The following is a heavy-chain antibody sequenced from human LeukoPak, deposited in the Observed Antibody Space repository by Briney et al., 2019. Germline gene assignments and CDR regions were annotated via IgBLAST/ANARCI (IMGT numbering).Heavy chain of an antibody. CDR3: ARDRAVVGAVAGNLVTDYYYYMDV. V-gene: IGHV4-59*01. Sequence: KPSETLSLTCTVSGGSISSYYWNWIRQPPGKGLEYIGYIFYSGRTNYNPSLKSRVTISVDTSKNWFSLRLTSVTAADTAVYYCARDRAVVGAVAGNLVTDYYYYMDVWGKGTTVTISS. CDR1: GGSISSYY. J-gene: IGHJ6*03. CDR2: IFYSGRT. D-gene: IGHD6-19*01.